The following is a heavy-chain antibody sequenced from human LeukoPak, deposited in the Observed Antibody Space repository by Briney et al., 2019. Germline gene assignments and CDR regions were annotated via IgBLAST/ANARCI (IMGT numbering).Heavy chain of an antibody. CDR3: ARDGGYQLPFDY. CDR1: GFTFSSYG. J-gene: IGHJ4*02. Sequence: PGGSLRLSCAASGFTFSSYGMHWVRQAPGKGLEWVAVIWYDGSNKYYADSVKGRFTISRDNAKNSLYLQMNSLRAEDTAVYYCARDGGYQLPFDYWGQGTLVTVSS. CDR2: IWYDGSNK. V-gene: IGHV3-33*01. D-gene: IGHD2-2*01.